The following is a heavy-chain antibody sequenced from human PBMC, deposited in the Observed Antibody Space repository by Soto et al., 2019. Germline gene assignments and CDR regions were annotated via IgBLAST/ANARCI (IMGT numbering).Heavy chain of an antibody. CDR3: ARVERSSTSYGGYYYYGMDV. CDR1: GDSLRGQS. V-gene: IGHV4-34*01. D-gene: IGHD2-2*01. Sequence: PSETLSLTCAVVGDSLRGQSWNWIRQSPGKGLEWIGELDQSGGTNYNPSLKSRAIISDDTSKNQFSLTLTSVTAADTAVYYCARVERSSTSYGGYYYYGMDVWGQGTTVTVSS. CDR2: LDQSGGT. J-gene: IGHJ6*02.